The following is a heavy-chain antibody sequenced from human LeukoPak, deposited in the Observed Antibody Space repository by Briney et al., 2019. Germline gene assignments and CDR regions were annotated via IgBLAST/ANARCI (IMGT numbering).Heavy chain of an antibody. Sequence: SETLSLTCTVSGGSITSSGYYWGWIRQPPGKGLEWIGSIYYSGNTYYNPSLKSRVTISVDTSKNQFSLKLSSVTAADTAVYYCARDRRVRGSSAWGQGTLVTVSS. CDR1: GGSITSSGYY. CDR3: ARDRRVRGSSA. J-gene: IGHJ5*02. CDR2: IYYSGNT. V-gene: IGHV4-39*07. D-gene: IGHD1-26*01.